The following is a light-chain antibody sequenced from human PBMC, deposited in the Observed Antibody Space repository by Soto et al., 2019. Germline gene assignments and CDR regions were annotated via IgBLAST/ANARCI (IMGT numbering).Light chain of an antibody. Sequence: EIVLTQSPATLSLSPGERATLSCRASQSVSSFLAWYQQKPGQAPRLLIYDASNSATGIPARFSGSGSGTDVTLAISSLEPEDFSVYYWQQRSNWPPFTFGGGTKVEIK. J-gene: IGKJ4*01. CDR3: QQRSNWPPFT. V-gene: IGKV3-11*01. CDR2: DAS. CDR1: QSVSSF.